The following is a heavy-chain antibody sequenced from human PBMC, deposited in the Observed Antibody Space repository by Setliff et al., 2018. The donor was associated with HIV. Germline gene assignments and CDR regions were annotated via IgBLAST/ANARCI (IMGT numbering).Heavy chain of an antibody. J-gene: IGHJ4*02. V-gene: IGHV1-18*04. D-gene: IGHD3-3*01. Sequence: ASVKVSCKASGGTFPDYYMQWVRQAPGQGLEWMGWISTYSDETSYAQRLQGRVTMTTDTSTSTAYMELSSLRSEDTAVYYCARGLRSNFWSGKPRYYFDYWGQGTLVTVSS. CDR2: ISTYSDET. CDR1: GGTFPDYY. CDR3: ARGLRSNFWSGKPRYYFDY.